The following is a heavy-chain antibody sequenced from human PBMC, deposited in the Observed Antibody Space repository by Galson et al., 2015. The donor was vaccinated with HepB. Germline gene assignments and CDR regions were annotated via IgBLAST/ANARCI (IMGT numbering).Heavy chain of an antibody. V-gene: IGHV1-69*13. J-gene: IGHJ3*02. CDR1: GGTFSSYA. Sequence: SVKVSCKASGGTFSSYAISWVRQAPGQGLEWMGGIIPIFGIANYAQKFQGRVTITADESTSTAYMELRSLRSDDTAVYYCARDDYGGNNMGAFDIWGQGTMVTVSS. D-gene: IGHD4-23*01. CDR3: ARDDYGGNNMGAFDI. CDR2: IIPIFGIA.